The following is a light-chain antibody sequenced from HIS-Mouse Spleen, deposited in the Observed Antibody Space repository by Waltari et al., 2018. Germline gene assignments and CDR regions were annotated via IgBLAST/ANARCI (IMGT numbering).Light chain of an antibody. J-gene: IGKJ5*01. CDR2: DAS. CDR1: PVVSSD. Sequence: ESVLTQSPPTLSLSPGGRATLPCRDSPVVSSDLTLYQQKPGQAPRLLIYDASNSATGIPARFTGSGSGTDFALTISCLEPEDFAVYYCQQRSNWAITFGQGTRLEIK. CDR3: QQRSNWAIT. V-gene: IGKV3-11*01.